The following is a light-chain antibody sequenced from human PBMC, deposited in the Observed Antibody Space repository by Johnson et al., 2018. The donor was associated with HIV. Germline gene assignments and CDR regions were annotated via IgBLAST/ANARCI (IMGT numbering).Light chain of an antibody. CDR3: GTWDSSLSAYV. Sequence: QSVLTQPPPLSAAPGQKVTISCSGSSSNIGNNYVSWYQQLPGTAPKLLIYDNNKRPSGIPDRFSGSKSGPSATLGITGLQTGDEADYYCGTWDSSLSAYVFGTGTNVTVL. V-gene: IGLV1-51*01. CDR2: DNN. J-gene: IGLJ1*01. CDR1: SSNIGNNY.